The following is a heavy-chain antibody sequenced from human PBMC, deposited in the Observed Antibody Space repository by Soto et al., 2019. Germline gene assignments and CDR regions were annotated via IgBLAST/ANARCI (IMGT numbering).Heavy chain of an antibody. V-gene: IGHV5-51*01. CDR1: GYSFTSYW. Sequence: GESLKISCKGSGYSFTSYWIGWVRQMPGKGLEWMGIIYPGDSDTRYSPSFQGQVTISADKSISTAYLQWSSLKASDTAMYYCARHPTAPKYSSSWYYFDYWGQGTLVTVSS. CDR3: ARHPTAPKYSSSWYYFDY. D-gene: IGHD6-13*01. J-gene: IGHJ4*02. CDR2: IYPGDSDT.